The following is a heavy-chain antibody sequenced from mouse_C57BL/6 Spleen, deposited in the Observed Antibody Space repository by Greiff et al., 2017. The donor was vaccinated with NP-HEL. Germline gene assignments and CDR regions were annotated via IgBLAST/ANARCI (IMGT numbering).Heavy chain of an antibody. CDR2: IYPGDGDT. D-gene: IGHD1-1*01. J-gene: IGHJ4*01. Sequence: QVQLQQSGAELVKPGASVKISCKASGYAFSSYWMNWVKQRPGKGLEWIGQIYPGDGDTNYNGKFKGKATLTADKSSSTAYIQHNSLTSEDSAVYFGARSHYYGSSYAMDYWGQGTSVTVSS. CDR1: GYAFSSYW. CDR3: ARSHYYGSSYAMDY. V-gene: IGHV1-80*01.